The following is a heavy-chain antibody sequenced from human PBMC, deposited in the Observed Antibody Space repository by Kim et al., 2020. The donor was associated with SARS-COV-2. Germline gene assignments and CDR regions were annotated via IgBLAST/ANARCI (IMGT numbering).Heavy chain of an antibody. CDR2: ISYDGSNK. V-gene: IGHV3-30*18. J-gene: IGHJ6*01. D-gene: IGHD2-2*01. Sequence: GGSLRLSCAASGFTFSSYGMHWVRQAPGKGLEWVAVISYDGSNKYYADSVKGRFTISRDNSKNTLYLQMNSLRAEDTAVYYCAKSRGYCSSTSCPTIYY. CDR1: GFTFSSYG. CDR3: AKSRGYCSSTSCPTIYY.